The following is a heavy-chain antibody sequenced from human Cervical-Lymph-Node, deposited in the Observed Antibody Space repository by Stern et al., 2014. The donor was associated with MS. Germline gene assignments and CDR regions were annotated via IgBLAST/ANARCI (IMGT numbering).Heavy chain of an antibody. Sequence: EVQLLESGGGVIQPGGSLRLSCTASGFTVSRDYMTWVRQAPGKGLEWVSLITNVGSTFYTDSVKGRVTISRDDSKNTVYLHMTSLRAEDTAMYYCARDTSSPERSDWWGQGTLVTVSS. V-gene: IGHV3-53*01. D-gene: IGHD1-1*01. CDR3: ARDTSSPERSDW. CDR2: ITNVGST. CDR1: GFTVSRDY. J-gene: IGHJ4*02.